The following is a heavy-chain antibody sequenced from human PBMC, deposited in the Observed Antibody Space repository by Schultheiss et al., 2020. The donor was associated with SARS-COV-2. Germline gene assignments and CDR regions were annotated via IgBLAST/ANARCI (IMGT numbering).Heavy chain of an antibody. CDR2: VIPIFGTA. Sequence: SVKVSCKASGGTFSSYAISWVRQAPGQGLEWMGGVIPIFGTANYAQKFQGRVTITADESTSTDYMELSSLRSEDTAVYYCARDRISVTLFGVVKDGMDVWGQGTTVTVSS. CDR3: ARDRISVTLFGVVKDGMDV. D-gene: IGHD3-3*01. J-gene: IGHJ6*02. V-gene: IGHV1-69*13. CDR1: GGTFSSYA.